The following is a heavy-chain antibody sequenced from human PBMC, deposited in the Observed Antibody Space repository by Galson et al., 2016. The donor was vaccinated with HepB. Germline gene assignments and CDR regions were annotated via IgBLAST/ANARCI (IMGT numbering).Heavy chain of an antibody. Sequence: AASGFNFSTYAMHWVRQAPGKGLEWVSVIWYDGSDEKYGDSVKGRFTASRDNSKNTLYLQMDSLRAEDTAVYYCARAHCSSTGCRTNLDYWGQGTLVIVSS. J-gene: IGHJ4*02. V-gene: IGHV3-33*01. CDR1: GFNFSTYA. CDR3: ARAHCSSTGCRTNLDY. CDR2: IWYDGSDE. D-gene: IGHD2-2*01.